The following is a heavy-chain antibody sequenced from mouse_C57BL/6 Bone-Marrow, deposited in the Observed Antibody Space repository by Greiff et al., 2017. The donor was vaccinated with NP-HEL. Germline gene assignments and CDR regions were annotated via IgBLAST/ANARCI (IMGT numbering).Heavy chain of an antibody. CDR1: GYTFTSYW. CDR3: AILLLDY. CDR2: IDPSDSAT. J-gene: IGHJ2*01. Sequence: QVQLQQPGAELVRPGSSVKLSCKASGYTFTSYWMHWVKQRPIQGLEWIGNIDPSDSATHYNQKFKDKATLTVDKSSSTAYMQLSSLTSEDSAVYYCAILLLDYWGQGTTLTVSS. V-gene: IGHV1-52*01.